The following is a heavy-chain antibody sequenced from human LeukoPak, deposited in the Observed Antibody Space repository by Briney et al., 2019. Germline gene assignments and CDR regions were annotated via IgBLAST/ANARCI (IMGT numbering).Heavy chain of an antibody. CDR1: GFTFSSYS. CDR2: ISSSSTI. D-gene: IGHD1-26*01. CDR3: ASIVGATRGDY. V-gene: IGHV3-48*01. Sequence: GGSLRLSCAASGFTFSSYSMNWVRQAPGKGLEWVSYISSSSTIYYADSVKGRFTISRDNAKNSLYLQMNSLRAEDTAVYYCASIVGATRGDYWGQGTLVTVSS. J-gene: IGHJ4*02.